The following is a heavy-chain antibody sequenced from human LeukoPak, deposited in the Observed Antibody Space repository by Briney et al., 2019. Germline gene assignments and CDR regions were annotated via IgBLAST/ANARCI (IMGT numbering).Heavy chain of an antibody. V-gene: IGHV1-2*02. J-gene: IGHJ4*02. Sequence: ASVKVSSKASGYTLTGYYMYWVRQGPGQGRECMGCIYPNSGGTNYAQKFQGRVTMTRDTSISTAYMELSRLRSDDTAVHYCARTHPYLLTGYSYFDYWGQGTLVTVSS. D-gene: IGHD3-9*01. CDR3: ARTHPYLLTGYSYFDY. CDR2: IYPNSGGT. CDR1: GYTLTGYY.